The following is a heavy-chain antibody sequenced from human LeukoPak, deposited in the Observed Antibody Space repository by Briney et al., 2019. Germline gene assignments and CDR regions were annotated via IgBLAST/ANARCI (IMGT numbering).Heavy chain of an antibody. D-gene: IGHD5-18*01. CDR1: GFPFSPDW. CDR2: IKKSGSET. Sequence: GGSLRLSCAASGFPFSPDWMSWVRQAPGKGLEWVAMIKKSGSETHYVDSVKGRFTISRDSARNSLYLQMSSLKAGDTAVYYCASLDTAAIRTGGYWGQGTLVTVSS. J-gene: IGHJ4*02. V-gene: IGHV3-7*01. CDR3: ASLDTAAIRTGGY.